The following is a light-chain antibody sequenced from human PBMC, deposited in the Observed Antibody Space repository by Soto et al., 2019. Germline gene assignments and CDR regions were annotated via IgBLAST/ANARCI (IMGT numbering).Light chain of an antibody. J-gene: IGLJ2*01. V-gene: IGLV1-40*01. Sequence: QAVVTQPPSVSGAPGQRVTISCTGSSSNIGAGYDVHWYQQLPGTAPKLLIYGNSNRPSGVPDRFSGSKSGTSASLAITGLQAEDEADYYCQSYDSSLSVVFGGGTQPTVL. CDR2: GNS. CDR1: SSNIGAGYD. CDR3: QSYDSSLSVV.